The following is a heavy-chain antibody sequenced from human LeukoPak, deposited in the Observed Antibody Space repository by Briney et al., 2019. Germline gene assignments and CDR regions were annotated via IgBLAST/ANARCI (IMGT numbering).Heavy chain of an antibody. J-gene: IGHJ4*02. CDR1: GFTFSNAW. CDR3: TTESTTTPFDY. D-gene: IGHD1-14*01. V-gene: IGHV3-15*01. CDR2: IKSKTDGGTT. Sequence: PGGSLRLSCAASGFTFSNAWMSWVRQAPGKGLEWVGCIKSKTDGGTTDYAAPVKGRFTISRDDSKNTLYLQMNSLKTEDTAVYYCTTESTTTPFDYWGQGTLVTVSS.